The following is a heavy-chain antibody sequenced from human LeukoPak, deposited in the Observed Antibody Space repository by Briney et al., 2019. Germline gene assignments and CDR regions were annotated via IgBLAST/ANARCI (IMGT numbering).Heavy chain of an antibody. V-gene: IGHV3-30*18. CDR3: AKDTVARDYYYYGMDV. Sequence: GGSLRLSCAASGFTFSSYGMHWVRQAPGKGLEWVAVISYDGSNKYYADSVKGRFTISRDNSKNTLYLQMNSLRAEDTAVYYCAKDTVARDYYYYGMDVWGQGTTVTVSS. J-gene: IGHJ6*02. D-gene: IGHD4-11*01. CDR1: GFTFSSYG. CDR2: ISYDGSNK.